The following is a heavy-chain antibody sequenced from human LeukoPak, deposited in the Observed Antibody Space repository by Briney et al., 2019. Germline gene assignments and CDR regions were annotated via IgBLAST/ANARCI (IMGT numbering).Heavy chain of an antibody. Sequence: SETLSLTCAVYGGSFSGYYWSWIRQPPGKGLEWIGEINHSGSTNYNPSLKSRVTISVDTSKNQFTLKLSSVTAADTAVYYCARVGGSGYVNNWFDPWGQGTLVTVSS. CDR1: GGSFSGYY. D-gene: IGHD5-12*01. J-gene: IGHJ5*02. CDR2: INHSGST. V-gene: IGHV4-34*01. CDR3: ARVGGSGYVNNWFDP.